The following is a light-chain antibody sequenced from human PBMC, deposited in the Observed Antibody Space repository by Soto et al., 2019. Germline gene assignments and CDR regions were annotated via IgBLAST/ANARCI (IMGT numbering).Light chain of an antibody. Sequence: EIVMTQSPAALSVSPGGRATLSCRASQSISDTLAWYQQKPGQAPRLLIHGASTRAPGFPARFSGSGSGTDFTLTISSLQSEDFAVYYCQQYDKWPRTFGQGTKV. CDR1: QSISDT. CDR2: GAS. CDR3: QQYDKWPRT. J-gene: IGKJ1*01. V-gene: IGKV3-15*01.